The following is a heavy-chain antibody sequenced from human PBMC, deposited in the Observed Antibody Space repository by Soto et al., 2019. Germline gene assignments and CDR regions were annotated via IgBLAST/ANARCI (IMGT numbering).Heavy chain of an antibody. D-gene: IGHD2-8*01. CDR2: VYSRGSS. CDR3: VSQGTSVLTQAYFDY. V-gene: IGHV4-39*01. J-gene: IGHJ4*02. Sequence: ASETLSLTCTVSGGSVSNSNYYWGWIRPSPGKGLEWIGSVYSRGSSNSKSSVKSRVTISADTSKNQFSLNLKSVTASDTAVYFCVSQGTSVLTQAYFDYWGPGALVTVSS. CDR1: GGSVSNSNYY.